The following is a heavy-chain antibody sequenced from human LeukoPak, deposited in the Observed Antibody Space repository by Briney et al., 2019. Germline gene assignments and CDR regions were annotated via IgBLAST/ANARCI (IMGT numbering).Heavy chain of an antibody. D-gene: IGHD6-13*01. CDR1: GGSFSGYY. J-gene: IGHJ1*01. V-gene: IGHV4-34*01. CDR2: INHSGST. Sequence: SETLSLTCAVYGGSFSGYYWSWIRQPPGKGLEWIGEINHSGSTNYNSSLKSRVTISVDTSKNQFSLKLSSVTAADTAVYYCARVAAHSSWYSYFQHWGQGTLVTVSS. CDR3: ARVAAHSSWYSYFQH.